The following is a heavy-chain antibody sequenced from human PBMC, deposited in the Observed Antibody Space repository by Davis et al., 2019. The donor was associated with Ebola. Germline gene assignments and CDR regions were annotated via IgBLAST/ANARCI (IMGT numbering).Heavy chain of an antibody. CDR2: IYYSGST. D-gene: IGHD2-21*01. V-gene: IGHV4-39*01. CDR3: GGGILWIS. Sequence: SETLSLTCTVSGGSISSSSYYWGWIRQPPGKGLEWIGSIYYSGSTYYNPSLKRRVTISVDTSKNQFSLKLSSVTAADTAVYYCGGGILWISWGQGTLVTVSS. CDR1: GGSISSSSYY. J-gene: IGHJ4*02.